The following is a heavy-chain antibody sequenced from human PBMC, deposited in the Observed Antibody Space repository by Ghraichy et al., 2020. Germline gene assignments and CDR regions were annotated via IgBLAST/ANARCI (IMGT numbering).Heavy chain of an antibody. Sequence: GGSLRLSCAASGFTSSSYAMSWVRQAPGKGLEWVSAISGSGGSTYYADSVKGRFTISRDNSKNTLYLQMNSLRAEDTAVYYCAKDSGGSVVVADDAFDIWGQGTMVTVSS. CDR1: GFTSSSYA. CDR2: ISGSGGST. J-gene: IGHJ3*02. V-gene: IGHV3-23*01. CDR3: AKDSGGSVVVADDAFDI. D-gene: IGHD2-15*01.